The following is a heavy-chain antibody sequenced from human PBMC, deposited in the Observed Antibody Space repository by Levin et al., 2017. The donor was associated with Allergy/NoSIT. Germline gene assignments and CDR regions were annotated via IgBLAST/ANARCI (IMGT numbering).Heavy chain of an antibody. CDR2: LNPSGGST. D-gene: IGHD4-11*01. V-gene: IGHV1-46*01. CDR1: GYTFTSYY. CDR3: ARDYSPQDGDY. J-gene: IGHJ4*02. Sequence: ASVKVSCKASGYTFTSYYMHWVRQAPGQGLEWMGILNPSGGSTSYAQRFQGRLTMTRDKSTSTVYMELRNLKSEDTAVYYCARDYSPQDGDYWGQGTLVTVSS.